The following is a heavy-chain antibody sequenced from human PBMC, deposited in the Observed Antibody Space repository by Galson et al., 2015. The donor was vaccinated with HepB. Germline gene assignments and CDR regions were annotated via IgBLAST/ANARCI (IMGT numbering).Heavy chain of an antibody. Sequence: PALVKPTPTLTLTCTLSGFSLNTRGAGVGWIRQPPGKALEWLALIYWNDDKRYSPSLKTRLTITKDTSKNQVVLTMTNMDPVDTATYYCARHGIAASLDFWGQGTLVTVSS. CDR1: GFSLNTRGAG. CDR3: ARHGIAASLDF. D-gene: IGHD6-13*01. CDR2: IYWNDDK. J-gene: IGHJ4*02. V-gene: IGHV2-5*01.